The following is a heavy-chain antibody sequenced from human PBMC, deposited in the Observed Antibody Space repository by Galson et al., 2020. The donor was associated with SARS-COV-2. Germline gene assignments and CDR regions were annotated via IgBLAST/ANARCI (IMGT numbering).Heavy chain of an antibody. Sequence: ASVKVSCKVSGYTLTELSMHWVRQAPGKWLEWMGGFDPEDGETIYAQKFQGRVTMTEDTSTDTAYMELSSLRSEDTAVYYCATGPVVPAAILGWFDPWGQGTLVTVSS. D-gene: IGHD2-2*02. CDR2: FDPEDGET. CDR1: GYTLTELS. J-gene: IGHJ5*02. V-gene: IGHV1-24*01. CDR3: ATGPVVPAAILGWFDP.